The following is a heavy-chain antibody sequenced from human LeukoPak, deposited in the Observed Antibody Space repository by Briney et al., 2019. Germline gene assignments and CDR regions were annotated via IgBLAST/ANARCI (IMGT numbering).Heavy chain of an antibody. Sequence: SQTLSLTCTVSGGSISSGGYYWSWIRQPPGKGLEWIGYIYHSGSTYYNPSLKSRVTISVDRSKNQFSLKLSSVTAADTAVYYCARDGRCSSTSCYMAADAFDIWGQGTMVTVSS. CDR3: ARDGRCSSTSCYMAADAFDI. CDR1: GGSISSGGYY. J-gene: IGHJ3*02. V-gene: IGHV4-30-2*01. D-gene: IGHD2-2*02. CDR2: IYHSGST.